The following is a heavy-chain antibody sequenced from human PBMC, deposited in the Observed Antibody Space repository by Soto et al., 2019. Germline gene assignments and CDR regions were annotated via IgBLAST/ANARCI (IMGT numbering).Heavy chain of an antibody. Sequence: QVQLVESGGGVVQPGRSLRLSCAASGFTFSNYAIHWVRQAPGKGLGWVAVISYDGINKYYADSVKGRFSIFRDNSKNTVYLPMNILKAEDTAVYYCARDQNPSGTYQGIFDSWGQGTLVTVSS. CDR1: GFTFSNYA. J-gene: IGHJ4*02. CDR3: ARDQNPSGTYQGIFDS. V-gene: IGHV3-30-3*01. CDR2: ISYDGINK. D-gene: IGHD1-26*01.